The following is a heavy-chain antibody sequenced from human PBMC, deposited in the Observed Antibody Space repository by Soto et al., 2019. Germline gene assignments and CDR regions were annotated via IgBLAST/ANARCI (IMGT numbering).Heavy chain of an antibody. Sequence: GGSLRLSCAASGFTFSSYGMHWVRQAPGKGLEWVAVIWYDGSNKYYADSVKGRFTISRGNSKNTLYLQMNSLRAEDTAVYYCARDGDIVVVPAAIQDYYYGMDVWGQGTTVTVS. CDR3: ARDGDIVVVPAAIQDYYYGMDV. V-gene: IGHV3-33*01. CDR2: IWYDGSNK. J-gene: IGHJ6*02. CDR1: GFTFSSYG. D-gene: IGHD2-2*02.